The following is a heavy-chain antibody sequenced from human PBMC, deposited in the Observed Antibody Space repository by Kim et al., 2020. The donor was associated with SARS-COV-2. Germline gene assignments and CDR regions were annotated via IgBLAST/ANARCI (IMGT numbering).Heavy chain of an antibody. CDR1: GGSISSSNW. V-gene: IGHV4-4*02. Sequence: SETLSLTCAVSGGSISSSNWWSWVRQPPGKGLEWIGEIYHSGSTNYNPSLKSRVTISVDKSKNQFSLKLSSVTAADTAVYYCARTLGWAAAPNWIDYWGQGTLVTVSS. J-gene: IGHJ4*02. D-gene: IGHD6-13*01. CDR3: ARTLGWAAAPNWIDY. CDR2: IYHSGST.